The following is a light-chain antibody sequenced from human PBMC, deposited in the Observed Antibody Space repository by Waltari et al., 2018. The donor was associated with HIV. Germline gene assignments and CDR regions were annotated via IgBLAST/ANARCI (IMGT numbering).Light chain of an antibody. J-gene: IGLJ3*02. CDR3: GTWDSSLVGWV. Sequence: QSVLTQPPSVSAAPGQNVTISCSGSSSNIWSTYVSWYQQLPGEAPKLLIFDNSERPSGIPDRFSGSKSGTSGTLGITGLQTGDEAVYYCGTWDSSLVGWVFGGGTKLAVL. CDR2: DNS. CDR1: SSNIWSTY. V-gene: IGLV1-51*01.